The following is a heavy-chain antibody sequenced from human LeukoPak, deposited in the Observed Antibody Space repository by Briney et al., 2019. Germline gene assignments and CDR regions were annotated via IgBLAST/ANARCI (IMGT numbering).Heavy chain of an antibody. CDR2: INPSGGST. D-gene: IGHD5-18*01. J-gene: IGHJ4*02. Sequence: ASVKVSCEASGYTFTSYYMHWVRQAPGQGLEWMGIINPSGGSTSYAQKFQGRVTMTRDTSTSTVYMELSSLRSEDTAVYYCATTPRRGYSYGSVVPHPGLGGLDYWGQGTLVTVSS. CDR1: GYTFTSYY. CDR3: ATTPRRGYSYGSVVPHPGLGGLDY. V-gene: IGHV1-46*01.